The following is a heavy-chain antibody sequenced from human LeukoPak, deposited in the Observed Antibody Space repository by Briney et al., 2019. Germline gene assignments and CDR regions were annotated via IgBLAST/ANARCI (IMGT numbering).Heavy chain of an antibody. CDR3: ARDLTKNTVFGLKGTVDV. D-gene: IGHD3-3*01. V-gene: IGHV1-18*01. CDR1: GYAFTSDG. J-gene: IGHJ6*02. Sequence: ASVNVSCKASGYAFTSDGINWVRQAPGQGLEWMGWISVYNAITSYAQKFQGRVTMTTDTSTSTAYMELRSLRSDDTAVYYCARDLTKNTVFGLKGTVDVWGQGTTVTVSS. CDR2: ISVYNAIT.